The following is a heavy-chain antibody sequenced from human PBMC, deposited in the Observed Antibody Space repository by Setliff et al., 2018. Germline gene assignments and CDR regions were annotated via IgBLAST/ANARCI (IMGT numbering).Heavy chain of an antibody. CDR2: ISGSAQTT. V-gene: IGHV3-23*01. CDR1: GFTFSSYA. D-gene: IGHD3-16*01. J-gene: IGHJ6*02. Sequence: LRLSCAASGFTFSSYAITWVRQAPGKGLEWVSMISGSAQTTYYADSVKGRFTISRDNSKNTVYLEMNSLRAEDTAVYYCAMPRGTLPERSSKYYYYGMDVWGQGTTVTVSS. CDR3: AMPRGTLPERSSKYYYYGMDV.